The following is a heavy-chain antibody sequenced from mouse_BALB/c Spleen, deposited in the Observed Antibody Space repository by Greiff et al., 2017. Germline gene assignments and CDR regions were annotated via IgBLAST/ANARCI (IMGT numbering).Heavy chain of an antibody. Sequence: EVKVVESGGGLVKPGGSLKLSCAASGFTFSSYAMSWVRQTPEMRLEWVASISSGGSTYYPASVKSRFTISRDNARNILYLQMSSLRSEDTAMYYCARSDYRYDYFDYWGQGTTLTVSS. J-gene: IGHJ2*01. CDR2: ISSGGST. CDR1: GFTFSSYA. V-gene: IGHV5-6-5*01. CDR3: ARSDYRYDYFDY. D-gene: IGHD2-14*01.